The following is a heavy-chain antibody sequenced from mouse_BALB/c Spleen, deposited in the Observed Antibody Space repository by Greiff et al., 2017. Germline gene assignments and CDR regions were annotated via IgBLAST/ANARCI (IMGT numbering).Heavy chain of an antibody. V-gene: IGHV5-9-4*01. CDR3: AREDPYY. Sequence: EVQLVESGGGLVKPGGSLKLSCAASGFTFSSYAMSWVRQSPEKRLEWVAEISSGGSYTYYPDTVTGRFTISRDNAKNTLYLEMSSLRSEDTAMYYCAREDPYYWGQGTSVTVSS. CDR2: ISSGGSYT. CDR1: GFTFSSYA. J-gene: IGHJ4*01.